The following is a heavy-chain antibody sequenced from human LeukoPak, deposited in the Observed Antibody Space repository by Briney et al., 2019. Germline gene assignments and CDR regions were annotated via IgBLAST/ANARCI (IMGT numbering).Heavy chain of an antibody. J-gene: IGHJ4*02. V-gene: IGHV3-15*01. CDR1: GFTFSNAW. D-gene: IGHD2-21*01. CDR2: IKSKTDGGTT. Sequence: PGRSLRLSCAASGFTFSNAWMSWVRQAPGKGLEWVGRIKSKTDGGTTDYAAPVKGRFTISRDDSKNTLYLQMNSLKTEDTAVYYCTTDVVGPMPARNSVYWGQGTLVTVSS. CDR3: TTDVVGPMPARNSVY.